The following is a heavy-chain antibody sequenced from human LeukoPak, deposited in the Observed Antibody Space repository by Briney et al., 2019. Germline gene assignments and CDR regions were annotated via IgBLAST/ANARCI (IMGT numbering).Heavy chain of an antibody. CDR1: GDSVSSNSAA. V-gene: IGHV6-1*01. J-gene: IGHJ3*02. Sequence: SQTLSLTCAISGDSVSSNSAAWNWIRQSPSRGLEWLGRTYYRSNWIYESAASVKSRITINPDTSRNHFSLHLNSVIPEDTAVYFCARVPDDLLRGRAFDIWGQGTMVTVSS. CDR2: TYYRSNWIY. D-gene: IGHD3-3*01. CDR3: ARVPDDLLRGRAFDI.